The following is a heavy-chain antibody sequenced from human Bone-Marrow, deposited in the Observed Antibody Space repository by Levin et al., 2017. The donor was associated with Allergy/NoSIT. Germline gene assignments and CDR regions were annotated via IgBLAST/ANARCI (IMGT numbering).Heavy chain of an antibody. CDR3: SRSGGPCGAFYH. J-gene: IGHJ4*02. CDR2: TKNRGEGHTT. Sequence: GGSLRLSCAVSGFIFSDNQMDWVRQAPGKGLEWVVRTKNRGEGHTTEYAASVKGRFTISRHDSENLLYLQMNGLKTEDTAMYFCSRSGGPCGAFYHWGQGTLVTVSS. V-gene: IGHV3-72*01. D-gene: IGHD1-26*01. CDR1: GFIFSDNQ.